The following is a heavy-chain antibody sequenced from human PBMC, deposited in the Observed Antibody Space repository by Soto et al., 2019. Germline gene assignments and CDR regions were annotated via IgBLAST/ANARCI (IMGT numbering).Heavy chain of an antibody. CDR2: INHSGST. J-gene: IGHJ6*03. CDR3: ARRRAFDIVLYYMDV. CDR1: GGSFSGYY. Sequence: QVQLQQWGAGLLKPSETLSLTCAVYGGSFSGYYWSWIRQPPVKGLEWIGDINHSGSTNYNPSLKSRVPISVDTSQNQFSLKLSSVTAADTAVYYCARRRAFDIVLYYMDVWGKGTTVTVSS. V-gene: IGHV4-34*01. D-gene: IGHD2-8*01.